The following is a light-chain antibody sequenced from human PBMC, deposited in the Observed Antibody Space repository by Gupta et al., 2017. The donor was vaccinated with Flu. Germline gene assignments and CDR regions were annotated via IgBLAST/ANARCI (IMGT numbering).Light chain of an antibody. CDR2: GAS. CDR1: QSLSGMY. CDR3: QQYGCSPPYS. V-gene: IGKV3-20*01. J-gene: IGKJ2*03. Sequence: EIVLTQSPGTLSLSPGESATLSCRASQSLSGMYLAWYQQIPGQAPRLLIYGASRRATGIPDRCSGSGLGTDFTLTISRLEPEDSAVYYCQQYGCSPPYSFGQGTKLEIK.